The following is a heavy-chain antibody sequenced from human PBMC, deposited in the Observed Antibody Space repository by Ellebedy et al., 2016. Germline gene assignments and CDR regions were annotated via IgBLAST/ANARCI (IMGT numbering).Heavy chain of an antibody. CDR1: GFTFSSYA. CDR3: ARDLNSSGWRPGGY. J-gene: IGHJ4*02. Sequence: GESLKISXAASGFTFSSYAMSWVRQAPGKGLEWVSAISTSGGSTYYAGSVQGRFTISRDNSENTLYLQMNSLRAEDTAVYYCARDLNSSGWRPGGYWGQGTLVTVSS. CDR2: ISTSGGST. V-gene: IGHV3-23*01. D-gene: IGHD6-19*01.